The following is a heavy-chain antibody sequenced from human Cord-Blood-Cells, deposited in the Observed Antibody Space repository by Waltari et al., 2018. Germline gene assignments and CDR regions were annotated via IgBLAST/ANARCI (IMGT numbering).Heavy chain of an antibody. V-gene: IGHV1-2*06. CDR2: INPNSGGT. D-gene: IGHD3-16*01. Sequence: QVQLVQSGAEVKKPGASVKVSCKASGYTFTGYYMHWVRQAPGQGLEWMGRINPNSGGTNYAQKFQGRGTMTRDTSISTAYMELSRLRSDDTAVYYCARDWKRWGVGFDYWGQGTLVTVSS. J-gene: IGHJ4*02. CDR1: GYTFTGYY. CDR3: ARDWKRWGVGFDY.